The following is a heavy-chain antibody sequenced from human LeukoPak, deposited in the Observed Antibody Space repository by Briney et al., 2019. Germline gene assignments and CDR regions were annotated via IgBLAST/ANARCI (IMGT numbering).Heavy chain of an antibody. J-gene: IGHJ5*02. V-gene: IGHV4-30-2*01. CDR2: IYHSGST. CDR3: ASGPNRSGGSCPRWFDP. Sequence: RTSETLSLTCAVSGGSISSGGYSWSWIRQPPGKGLEWIGYIYHSGSTYYNPSLKSRVTISVDRSKNQFSLKLSSVTAADTAVYYCASGPNRSGGSCPRWFDPWGQGTLVTVSS. CDR1: GGSISSGGYS. D-gene: IGHD2-15*01.